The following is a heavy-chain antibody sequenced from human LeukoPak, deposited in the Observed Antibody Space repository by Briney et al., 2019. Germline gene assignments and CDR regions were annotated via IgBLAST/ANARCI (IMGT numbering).Heavy chain of an antibody. V-gene: IGHV1-69*13. D-gene: IGHD2-2*01. Sequence: ASVKLCCTESGDTFSSYAINWVRQAPGQGLEWMGGIIPIFGTANYAQKFQGRVTITADESTSTAYMELSSLRSEDTAVYYCARDGDIVVVPAAMRYTAMVDYYYGMDVWGKGTTVIVSS. CDR1: GDTFSSYA. CDR2: IIPIFGTA. J-gene: IGHJ6*04. CDR3: ARDGDIVVVPAAMRYTAMVDYYYGMDV.